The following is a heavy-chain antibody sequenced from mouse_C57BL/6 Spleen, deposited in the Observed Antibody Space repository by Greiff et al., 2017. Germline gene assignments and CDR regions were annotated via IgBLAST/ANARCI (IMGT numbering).Heavy chain of an antibody. Sequence: VQLKESGPELVKPGASVKISCKASGYSFTDYNMNWVKQSNGKSLEWIGVINPNYGTTSYNQKFKGKATLTVDQSSSTAYMQLNSLTSEDSAVYYCARWYYGSSYGYYYAMGYWGQGTSVTVAS. CDR3: ARWYYGSSYGYYYAMGY. D-gene: IGHD1-1*01. V-gene: IGHV1-39*01. J-gene: IGHJ4*01. CDR2: INPNYGTT. CDR1: GYSFTDYN.